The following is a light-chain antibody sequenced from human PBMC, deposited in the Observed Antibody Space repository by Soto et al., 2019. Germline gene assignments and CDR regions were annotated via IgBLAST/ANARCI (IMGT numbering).Light chain of an antibody. CDR2: AAS. CDR3: LQDYDYPRT. CDR1: QGSRTE. Sequence: ATQMTQSPSSLSVSAGDIITSACRASQGSRTELGWYQKKAGEAPKLLVYAASPVQSGVPPRFSGSCSGTDFTLTISSLQPEDFATYYCLQDYDYPRTFGQGTKVEMK. J-gene: IGKJ1*01. V-gene: IGKV1-6*01.